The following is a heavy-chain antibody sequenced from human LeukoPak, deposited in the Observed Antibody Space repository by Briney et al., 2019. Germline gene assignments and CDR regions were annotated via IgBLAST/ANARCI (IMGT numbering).Heavy chain of an antibody. CDR3: ARVAVAGFTYNWFDP. V-gene: IGHV3-21*01. D-gene: IGHD6-19*01. CDR1: GFTFSSYS. Sequence: PGGSLRLSCAASGFTFSSYSMNWVRQAPGKGLEWVSSISSGSSYIYYADSVKGRFTISRDNAKNSLYLQMNSLRAEDTAVYYCARVAVAGFTYNWFDPWGQGTLVTVSS. CDR2: ISSGSSYI. J-gene: IGHJ5*02.